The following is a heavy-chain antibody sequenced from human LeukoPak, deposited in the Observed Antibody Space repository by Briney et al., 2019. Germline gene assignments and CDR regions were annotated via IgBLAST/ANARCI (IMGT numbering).Heavy chain of an antibody. D-gene: IGHD3-3*01. Sequence: SVKVSCKASGGTFSSYAISWVRQAPGQGLEWMGGIIPIFGTANYAQKFQGRVTITTDESTSTAYMELSSLRSEDTAVYYCARNAQYNDLWSGYYTNWFDPWGQGTLVTVSS. CDR1: GGTFSSYA. J-gene: IGHJ5*02. V-gene: IGHV1-69*05. CDR2: IIPIFGTA. CDR3: ARNAQYNDLWSGYYTNWFDP.